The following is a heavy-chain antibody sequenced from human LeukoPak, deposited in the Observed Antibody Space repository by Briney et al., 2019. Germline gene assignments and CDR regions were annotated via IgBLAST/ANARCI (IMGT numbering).Heavy chain of an antibody. CDR1: GFTFSSYS. CDR3: ARDCSSASCHDY. J-gene: IGHJ4*02. Sequence: GGSLRLSCAASGFTFSSYSMNWVRQAPGKGLEWVSSISSSSSYIYYADSVKGRFTISRDNAKNSLYLQMNSLRAEDTAVYYCARDCSSASCHDYWGQGTLVTVSS. D-gene: IGHD2-2*01. CDR2: ISSSSSYI. V-gene: IGHV3-21*01.